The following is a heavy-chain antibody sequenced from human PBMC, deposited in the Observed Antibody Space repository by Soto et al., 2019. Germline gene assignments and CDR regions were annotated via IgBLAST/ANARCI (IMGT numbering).Heavy chain of an antibody. V-gene: IGHV1-18*01. CDR1: GYTLTSYA. J-gene: IGHJ4*02. CDR2: ISAYNGNT. Sequence: ASVKASCKASGYTLTSYAICWVRQAPGQGLEWMGWISAYNGNTKYAQKVQGRVTMTTDTSTSTAYMELRSLRSDDTAVYYCAREGPPEDYWGQGTLVTVSS. CDR3: AREGPPEDY.